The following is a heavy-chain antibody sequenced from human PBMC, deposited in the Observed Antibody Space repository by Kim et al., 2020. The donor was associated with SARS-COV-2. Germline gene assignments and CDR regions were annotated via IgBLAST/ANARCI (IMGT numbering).Heavy chain of an antibody. V-gene: IGHV4-34*01. D-gene: IGHD3-22*01. J-gene: IGHJ4*02. CDR2: INHSGST. CDR1: GGSFSGYY. Sequence: SETLSLTCAVYGGSFSGYYWSWIRQPPGKGLEWIGEINHSGSTNYNPSLKSRVTISVDTSKNQFSLNLSSVTAADTAVYYCSRGGSNYYDSSGYPDYWGQGTLVTVSS. CDR3: SRGGSNYYDSSGYPDY.